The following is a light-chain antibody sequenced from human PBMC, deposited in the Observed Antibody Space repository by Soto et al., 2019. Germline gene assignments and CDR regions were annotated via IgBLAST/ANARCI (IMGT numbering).Light chain of an antibody. Sequence: QSVLTQPASVSGSPGQSITISCTGTSSDVGGYNYVSWYQQHPGKAPKLMIYEVSNRPSGVSNRFSGSKSGNPASLTISGLQAEDEADYYCSSYTSSSTLAVFGTGTKLTVL. CDR3: SSYTSSSTLAV. CDR1: SSDVGGYNY. V-gene: IGLV2-14*01. J-gene: IGLJ1*01. CDR2: EVS.